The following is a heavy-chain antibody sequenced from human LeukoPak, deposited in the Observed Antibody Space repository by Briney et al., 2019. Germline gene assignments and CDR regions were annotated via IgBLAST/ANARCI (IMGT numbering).Heavy chain of an antibody. V-gene: IGHV3-23*01. J-gene: IGHJ4*02. CDR2: ISGSGGST. CDR3: AKDLVGPAYYFDC. CDR1: GFTFSSYA. D-gene: IGHD2-15*01. Sequence: GSLRLSCAASGFTFSSYAMNWVRQAPGKGLEWVSVISGSGGSTYYADSVKGRFTISRDNSKNTLYLQMNSLRAEDTAVYYCAKDLVGPAYYFDCWGQGTLVTVSS.